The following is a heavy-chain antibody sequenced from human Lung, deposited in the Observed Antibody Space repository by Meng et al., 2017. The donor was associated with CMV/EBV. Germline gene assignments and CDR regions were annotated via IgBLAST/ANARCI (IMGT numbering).Heavy chain of an antibody. Sequence: EVRLVESXXGXFXXGGXLRLSCEGSGFTFSSYWMHWVRQAPGKGLVWVSRINEDGNSISYADSVKGRFTISRDNAKNTLYLQMNSLRVEDTAVYYCARGVGESLGWEMGYWGQGILVTVSS. CDR3: ARGVGESLGWEMGY. J-gene: IGHJ4*02. V-gene: IGHV3-74*01. CDR1: GFTFSSYW. D-gene: IGHD1-26*01. CDR2: INEDGNSI.